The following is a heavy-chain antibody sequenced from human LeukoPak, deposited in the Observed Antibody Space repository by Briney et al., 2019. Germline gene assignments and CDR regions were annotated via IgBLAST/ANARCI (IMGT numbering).Heavy chain of an antibody. V-gene: IGHV4-59*08. CDR1: GGSISSYY. D-gene: IGHD2-21*02. CDR3: ASAYCGGDPCWFDP. Sequence: SETLSLTCTVSGGSISSYYWSWIRQPPGKGLEWIGYIYYSGSTNYNPSLKSRVTISVDTSKNQFSLKLSSVTAADTAVYYCASAYCGGDPCWFDPWGQGTLVTVSS. J-gene: IGHJ5*02. CDR2: IYYSGST.